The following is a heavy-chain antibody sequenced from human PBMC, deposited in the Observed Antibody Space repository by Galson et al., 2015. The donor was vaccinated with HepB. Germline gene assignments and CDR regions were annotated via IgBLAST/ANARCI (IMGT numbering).Heavy chain of an antibody. V-gene: IGHV1-18*01. CDR1: GYTFTSYG. Sequence: SVKVSCKASGYTFTSYGISWVRQAPGQGLEWMGWISAYNGNTNYAQKLQGRVTMTTDTSTSTAYMELRSLRSDDTAVYYCARDISGGGIRFLSAPSFDYWGQGTLVTVSS. D-gene: IGHD3-3*01. CDR2: ISAYNGNT. CDR3: ARDISGGGIRFLSAPSFDY. J-gene: IGHJ4*02.